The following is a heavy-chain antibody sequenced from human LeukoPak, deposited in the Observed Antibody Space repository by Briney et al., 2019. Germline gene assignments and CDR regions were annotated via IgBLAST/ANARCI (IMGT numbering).Heavy chain of an antibody. CDR1: GYSIGSGYH. CDR2: ICHSGST. V-gene: IGHV4-38-2*01. Sequence: PSETLSLTCAVSGYSIGSGYHWGWIRQPPGKGLEWIGSICHSGSTYYNQSVKSRVTISVDTSKNQFSLKLSSVTAADTAVYYCARGAMVRGVDYYYMDVWGKGTTVTVSS. D-gene: IGHD3-10*01. J-gene: IGHJ6*03. CDR3: ARGAMVRGVDYYYMDV.